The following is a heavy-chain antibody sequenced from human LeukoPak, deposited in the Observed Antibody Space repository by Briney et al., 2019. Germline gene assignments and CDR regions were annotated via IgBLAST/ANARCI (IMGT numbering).Heavy chain of an antibody. V-gene: IGHV3-7*01. J-gene: IGHJ4*02. Sequence: PGGSLRLSCAASGFTFSSYWMSWVRQAPGKGLEWVATIKDDGSDKYYVDSVKGRFTISRDNAKNSLYLQMNSLRVEDTAVYYCANLGRTDLGQGTLVTVSS. CDR2: IKDDGSDK. CDR3: ANLGRTD. CDR1: GFTFSSYW.